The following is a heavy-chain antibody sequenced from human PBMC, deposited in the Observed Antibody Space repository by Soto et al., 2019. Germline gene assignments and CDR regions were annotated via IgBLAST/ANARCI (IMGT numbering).Heavy chain of an antibody. Sequence: QVQLVQSGAEVKKPGPSVKVSCKASGYTFTTYSMHWVRQAPGQSLEWMGWINTGNGDTIYSQNFQGRVTISRDTSASTAYMELSSLRSEDTAVYYCARRSYGSPDYWGQGTLVTVSS. J-gene: IGHJ4*02. D-gene: IGHD3-10*01. CDR2: INTGNGDT. V-gene: IGHV1-3*04. CDR3: ARRSYGSPDY. CDR1: GYTFTTYS.